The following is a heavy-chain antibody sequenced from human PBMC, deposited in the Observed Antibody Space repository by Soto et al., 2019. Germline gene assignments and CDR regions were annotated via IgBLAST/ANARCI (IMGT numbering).Heavy chain of an antibody. D-gene: IGHD2-2*01. CDR3: ARDHLRYCSSTSCSRFDP. V-gene: IGHV3-21*01. Sequence: EVQLVESGGGLVKPGGSLSLSCAASGFTFSSYSMNCVRQAPGKGLEWVSSISSSSRYIYYADSVKGRFTISRDNAKNSRYLQMNSLRAEATAVYYCARDHLRYCSSTSCSRFDPWGQGTLVTVSS. CDR1: GFTFSSYS. CDR2: ISSSSRYI. J-gene: IGHJ5*02.